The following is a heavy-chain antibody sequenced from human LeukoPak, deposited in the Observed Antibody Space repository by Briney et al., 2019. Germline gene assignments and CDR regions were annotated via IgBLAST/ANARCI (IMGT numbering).Heavy chain of an antibody. J-gene: IGHJ4*02. Sequence: PGGALRLSRAASGFTFSSYGMHWVRQGPGKGLGWVAVIWYDGSNKYYADSVRGRFTISSDNSKNPLHLQMNSLRADDTAVYYCARETWTKDGYNNKDRYYFDYWGQGTLVTVSS. CDR1: GFTFSSYG. V-gene: IGHV3-33*01. D-gene: IGHD5-24*01. CDR2: IWYDGSNK. CDR3: ARETWTKDGYNNKDRYYFDY.